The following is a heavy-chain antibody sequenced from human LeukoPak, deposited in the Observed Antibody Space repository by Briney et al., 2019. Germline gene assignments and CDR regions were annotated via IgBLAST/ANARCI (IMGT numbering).Heavy chain of an antibody. J-gene: IGHJ4*02. CDR3: ARAHCSSTSCLPFDY. D-gene: IGHD2-2*01. Sequence: SQTLSPTCAISGDSVSSNSAAWNWIRQSPSRGLEWLGRTYYRSKWYNDYAVSVKSRITINPDTSKNQFSLQLNSVTPEDTAVYYCARAHCSSTSCLPFDYWGQGTLVTVSS. V-gene: IGHV6-1*01. CDR1: GDSVSSNSAA. CDR2: TYYRSKWYN.